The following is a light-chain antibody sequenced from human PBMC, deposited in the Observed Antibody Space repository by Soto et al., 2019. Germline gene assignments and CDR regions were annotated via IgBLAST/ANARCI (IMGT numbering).Light chain of an antibody. J-gene: IGLJ1*01. V-gene: IGLV2-14*03. CDR1: SSDVGGYNY. Sequence: LTQPASVSGSPGQSITISCTGTSSDVGGYNYVSWYQHHPGKAPKLMIYDVSNRPSGVSNRFSGSKSGNTASLSISGLQPEDEANYYCSSYRTSNTRQIVCGTGTKVTVL. CDR3: SSYRTSNTRQIV. CDR2: DVS.